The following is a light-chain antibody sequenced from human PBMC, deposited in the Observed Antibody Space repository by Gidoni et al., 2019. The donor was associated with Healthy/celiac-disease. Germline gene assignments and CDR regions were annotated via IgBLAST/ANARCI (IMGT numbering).Light chain of an antibody. J-gene: IGKJ5*01. CDR3: QQYDSHPRT. V-gene: IGKV1-33*01. Sequence: IRITQSPSSLSASVGDRVTITCPASQGISNYLNWYQQKPGKAPKLLIYDASNLESGVPSRFSGSGSGTEFTFTISSLQPEDIATYYCQQYDSHPRTFGQGTRVEIK. CDR1: QGISNY. CDR2: DAS.